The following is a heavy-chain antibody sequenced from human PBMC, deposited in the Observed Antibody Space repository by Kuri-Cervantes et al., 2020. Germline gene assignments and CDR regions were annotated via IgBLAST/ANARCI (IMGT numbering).Heavy chain of an antibody. V-gene: IGHV1-69*05. D-gene: IGHD6-19*01. J-gene: IGHJ3*02. CDR1: GGTSSRNA. CDR2: IIPIFGTT. CDR3: ARDRSSGWYGAFDI. Sequence: SVKVSCKASGGTSSRNAISWVRQAPGQGLEWMGGIIPIFGTTYRAQKFQGRVTFTTDESTSTAYMELRSLRSDDTAVYYCARDRSSGWYGAFDIWGQGTMVTVSS.